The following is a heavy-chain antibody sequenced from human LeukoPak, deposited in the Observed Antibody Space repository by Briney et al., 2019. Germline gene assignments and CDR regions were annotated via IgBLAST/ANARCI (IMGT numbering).Heavy chain of an antibody. CDR2: IRHDESNK. CDR1: GFVFSKNG. D-gene: IGHD7-27*01. CDR3: ARAPETGGYYFDY. V-gene: IGHV3-30*02. Sequence: GSLRLSCATSGFVFSKNGMHWVRQAPGKGLEWVAFIRHDESNKYYADSVKGRFTISRDNSKNTLYLQMNSLRAEDTAVYYCARAPETGGYYFDYWGQGTLVTVSS. J-gene: IGHJ4*02.